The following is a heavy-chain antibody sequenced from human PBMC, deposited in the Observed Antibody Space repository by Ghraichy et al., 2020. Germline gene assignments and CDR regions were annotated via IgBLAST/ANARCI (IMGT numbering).Heavy chain of an antibody. V-gene: IGHV1-69*13. Sequence: SVKVSCKASGGTFSSYAISWVRQAPGQGLEWMGGIIPIFGTANYAQKFQGRVTITADESTSTAYMELSSLRSEDTVVYYCARENGGVTKSAFDIWGQGTMVTVSS. J-gene: IGHJ3*02. D-gene: IGHD2-8*01. CDR1: GGTFSSYA. CDR3: ARENGGVTKSAFDI. CDR2: IIPIFGTA.